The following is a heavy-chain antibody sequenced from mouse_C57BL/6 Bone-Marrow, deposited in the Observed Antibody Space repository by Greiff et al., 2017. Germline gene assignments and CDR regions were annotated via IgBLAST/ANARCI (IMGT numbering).Heavy chain of an antibody. Sequence: LVESGGGLVKPGGSLKLSCAASGFTFSSYAMSWVRQTPEKRLEWVATISDGGSYTYYPDNVKGRFTISRDNAKNNLYLQMSHLKSEDTAMYYCARDRDYYGSSLFAYWGQGTLVTVSA. J-gene: IGHJ3*01. D-gene: IGHD1-1*01. CDR3: ARDRDYYGSSLFAY. CDR1: GFTFSSYA. V-gene: IGHV5-4*01. CDR2: ISDGGSYT.